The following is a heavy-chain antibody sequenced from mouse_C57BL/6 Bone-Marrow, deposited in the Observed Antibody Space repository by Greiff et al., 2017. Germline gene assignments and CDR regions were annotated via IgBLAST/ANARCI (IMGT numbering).Heavy chain of an antibody. D-gene: IGHD2-12*01. CDR3: ARGRASYPFAC. CDR2: ISDGGSYT. Sequence: EVQGVESGGGLVKPGGSLKLSCAASGFTFSSYSMSWVRQSPEKRLEWVATISDGGSYTYYPDNVKGRFTISRDNAKNNLYLQMSHLKSEDTAMYYCARGRASYPFACWGQGTLVTVSA. J-gene: IGHJ3*01. V-gene: IGHV5-4*01. CDR1: GFTFSSYS.